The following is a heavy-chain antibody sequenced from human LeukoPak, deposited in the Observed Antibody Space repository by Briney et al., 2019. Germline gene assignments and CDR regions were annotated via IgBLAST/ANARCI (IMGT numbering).Heavy chain of an antibody. J-gene: IGHJ4*02. V-gene: IGHV3-43*01. CDR1: GFTFDDYT. Sequence: GGSLRLSCAASGFTFDDYTMYWVRQAPGKGLEWVSLISWDGGTTYYADSVKGRFTISRDNSKNTLYLQMNSLRAEDTAVYYCAREKVGGVFDYWGQGTLVTVSS. CDR3: AREKVGGVFDY. D-gene: IGHD1-26*01. CDR2: ISWDGGTT.